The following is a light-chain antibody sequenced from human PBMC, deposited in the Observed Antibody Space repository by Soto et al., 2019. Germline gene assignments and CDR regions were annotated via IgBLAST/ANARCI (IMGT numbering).Light chain of an antibody. CDR2: KAS. Sequence: DIQMTQSPSTLSASVGDRVTITCGASLSISSWLAWYQQKPGKAPKLLIYKASSLESGVPSRFSGSGSGTEFTLTISSLQPDDFATYYCQQYNNYPWTFGQGTKVEIK. CDR3: QQYNNYPWT. V-gene: IGKV1-5*03. J-gene: IGKJ1*01. CDR1: LSISSW.